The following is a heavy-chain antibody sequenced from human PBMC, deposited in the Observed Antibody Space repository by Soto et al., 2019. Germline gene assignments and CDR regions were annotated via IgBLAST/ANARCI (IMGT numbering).Heavy chain of an antibody. Sequence: PGGSLRLSCAASGFTFISYAMSWVRQAPGKGLEWVSTISGSGGSTYYADSVKGRFTISRDHSNNTLYLQMNSLRAEDTAVYYCAKDRAYSNYFSDYWGQGTLVTVSS. CDR2: ISGSGGST. D-gene: IGHD4-4*01. J-gene: IGHJ4*02. CDR1: GFTFISYA. CDR3: AKDRAYSNYFSDY. V-gene: IGHV3-23*01.